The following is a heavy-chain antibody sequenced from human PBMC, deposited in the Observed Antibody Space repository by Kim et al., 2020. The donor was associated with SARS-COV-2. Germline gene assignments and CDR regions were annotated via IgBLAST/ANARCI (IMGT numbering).Heavy chain of an antibody. J-gene: IGHJ4*02. CDR1: GFTFSIYA. D-gene: IGHD2-2*01. CDR3: AKSGTWGECSSTSCYDYFDH. V-gene: IGHV3-23*01. CDR2: LSGSGEST. Sequence: GGSLRLSCAASGFTFSIYAMTWVRQAPGRGLEWVSTLSGSGESTYYADSVRGRFTISRDNSKNTLYLQMNSLMAEDTAAYYCAKSGTWGECSSTSCYDYFDHWGQGALVVVSS.